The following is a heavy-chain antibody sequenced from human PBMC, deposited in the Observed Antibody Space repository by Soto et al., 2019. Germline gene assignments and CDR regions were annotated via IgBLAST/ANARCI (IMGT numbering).Heavy chain of an antibody. D-gene: IGHD6-6*01. V-gene: IGHV1-69*13. CDR2: IIPIFGTA. J-gene: IGHJ3*02. CDR1: GGTFSSYA. CDR3: ARDSHSSSVAFDI. Sequence: SVKVSWKASGGTFSSYAISWVRQAPGQGLEWMGGIIPIFGTANYAQKFQGRVTITADESTSTAYMELSSLRSEDTAVYYCARDSHSSSVAFDIWGQGTMVTVSS.